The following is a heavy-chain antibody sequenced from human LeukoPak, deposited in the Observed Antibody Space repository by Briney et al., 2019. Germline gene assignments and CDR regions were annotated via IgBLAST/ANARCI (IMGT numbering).Heavy chain of an antibody. CDR2: ISAYNGNT. V-gene: IGHV1-18*01. CDR1: GYTFTSYG. J-gene: IGHJ4*02. D-gene: IGHD2-15*01. Sequence: ASVTVSFTASGYTFTSYGISWVRQAPGQGLEWMGWISAYNGNTNYAQKLQGRVTMTTDTSTSTAYMELRSLRSDDTAVYYCARCTGGGSCYGVRYWGQGTLVTVSS. CDR3: ARCTGGGSCYGVRY.